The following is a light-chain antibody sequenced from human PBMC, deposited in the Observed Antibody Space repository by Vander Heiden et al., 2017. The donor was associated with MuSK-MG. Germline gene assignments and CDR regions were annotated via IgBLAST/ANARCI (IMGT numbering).Light chain of an antibody. J-gene: IGLJ2*01. CDR1: RYNRGSHY. V-gene: IGLV1-47*01. Sequence: QSVLTQPPSASGTPGQRVTISCSGSRYNRGSHYVYWYQQLPGTAPTLLLYRNKQRSSGVPDLFSVSKSGTSSSLAISGLRSEDEADYYCAACYNSRYVVFGGGTKLTVL. CDR3: AACYNSRYVV. CDR2: RNK.